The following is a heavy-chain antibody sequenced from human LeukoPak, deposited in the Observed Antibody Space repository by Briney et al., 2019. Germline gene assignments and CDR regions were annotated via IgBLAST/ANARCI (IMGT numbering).Heavy chain of an antibody. CDR3: ARETSWYGIDY. V-gene: IGHV3-21*01. Sequence: GGSLRLSCAASDFPYRNYNMTWVRQAPGKGLEWVSSISSGGTDIHYADSVKGRFTISRDNAKNSLYLQMNSLRADDTAVYYCARETSWYGIDYWGQGTLVTVSS. D-gene: IGHD6-13*01. J-gene: IGHJ4*02. CDR1: DFPYRNYN. CDR2: ISSGGTDI.